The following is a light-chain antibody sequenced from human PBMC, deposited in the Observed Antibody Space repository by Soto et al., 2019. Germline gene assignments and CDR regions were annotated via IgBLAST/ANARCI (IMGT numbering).Light chain of an antibody. CDR1: SSDVGSYNF. CDR2: EVS. Sequence: QSVLTQPASVSGSPGQSITISCTETSSDVGSYNFVSWYQQHPGKAPKLMIYEVSKRPSGVSNRFSGSKSGNTASLTISGLQAEDEADSHCCSYLATDYVFGTGTKVTVL. J-gene: IGLJ1*01. V-gene: IGLV2-23*02. CDR3: CSYLATDYV.